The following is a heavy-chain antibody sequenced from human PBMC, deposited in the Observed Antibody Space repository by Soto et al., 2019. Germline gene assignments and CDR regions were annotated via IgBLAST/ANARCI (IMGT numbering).Heavy chain of an antibody. CDR3: AKKVNSGPGSQYFDY. CDR1: VFTFSSYS. Sequence: GSLRLSGVASVFTFSSYSMSWVRQAPGKGLEWVSGFRSGGDDGTTYYADSVKGRFTISRDNSKNTLFLQMNSLRAEDTAIYYCAKKVNSGPGSQYFDYWGQGTLVTVSS. J-gene: IGHJ4*02. D-gene: IGHD3-10*01. CDR2: FRSGGDDGTT. V-gene: IGHV3-23*01.